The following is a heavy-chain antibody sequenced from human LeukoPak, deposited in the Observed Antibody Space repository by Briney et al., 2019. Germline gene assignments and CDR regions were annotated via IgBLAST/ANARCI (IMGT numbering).Heavy chain of an antibody. CDR1: GFTFGTDR. CDR2: IDSDGLT. J-gene: IGHJ4*02. CDR3: GGGGYLLYY. D-gene: IGHD1-26*01. V-gene: IGHV3-74*01. Sequence: AGGSLRLSCVASGFTFGTDRMNWVRQAPGKGLVWVSRIDSDGLTTYADSVKGRFTISRDNAKNTLYLQMNSLRAEDTAVYYCGGGGYLLYYWGQGTLVTVSS.